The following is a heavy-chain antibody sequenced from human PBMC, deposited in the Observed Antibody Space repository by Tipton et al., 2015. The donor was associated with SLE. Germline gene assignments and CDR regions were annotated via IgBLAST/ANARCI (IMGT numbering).Heavy chain of an antibody. CDR2: ISGSGGST. CDR3: ARGLLLWFGELLYPFDY. Sequence: GSLRLSCAASGFTFSSYAMSWVRQAPGKGLEWVSAISGSGGSTYYADSVKGRFTISRDNSKNTLYLQMNSLRAEDTAVYYCARGLLLWFGELLYPFDYWGQGTLVTVSS. V-gene: IGHV3-23*01. CDR1: GFTFSSYA. J-gene: IGHJ4*02. D-gene: IGHD3-10*01.